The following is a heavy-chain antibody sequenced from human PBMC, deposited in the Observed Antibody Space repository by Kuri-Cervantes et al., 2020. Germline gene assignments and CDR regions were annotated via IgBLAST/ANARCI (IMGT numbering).Heavy chain of an antibody. CDR3: ARASTNALDI. V-gene: IGHV3-30-3*01. J-gene: IGHJ3*02. D-gene: IGHD2-2*01. CDR2: ISYDGSNK. Sequence: GESLKISCAASGFTFSSYAMHWVRQAPGKGLEWVAVISYDGSNKYYADSVKGRFTISRDNSKNTLYLQMNSLRAEDTAVYYCARASTNALDIWGQGTMVTVSS. CDR1: GFTFSSYA.